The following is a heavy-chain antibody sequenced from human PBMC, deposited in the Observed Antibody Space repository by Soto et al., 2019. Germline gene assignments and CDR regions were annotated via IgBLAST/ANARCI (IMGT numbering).Heavy chain of an antibody. V-gene: IGHV4-30-4*01. CDR1: GGPINSPDYY. Sequence: QVQLQESGPRLVKPSQTLSLTCNVSGGPINSPDYYWSWIRQSPGKGLEWIGYLYFNGGTQYNPSLRTPLSESLDTSKTHFSLKMRSVTGADTAVYYCARGISKYSSWYEPHTSFDACGQGALVTVSS. CDR3: ARGISKYSSWYEPHTSFDA. CDR2: LYFNGGT. J-gene: IGHJ5*02. D-gene: IGHD6-13*01.